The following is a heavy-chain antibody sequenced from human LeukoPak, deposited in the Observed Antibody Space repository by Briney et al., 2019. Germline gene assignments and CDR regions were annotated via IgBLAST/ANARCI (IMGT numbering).Heavy chain of an antibody. D-gene: IGHD2-21*01. CDR1: GFTFGDYA. Sequence: GGSLRLSCAASGFTFGDYAMHWVRQAPGKGLKWVSLISGDGGSTYYADSVKGRFTISRDNSKNSLYLQMNSLRTEDTALYYCAKDFALSIDYWGQGTLVTVSS. V-gene: IGHV3-43*02. CDR3: AKDFALSIDY. J-gene: IGHJ4*02. CDR2: ISGDGGST.